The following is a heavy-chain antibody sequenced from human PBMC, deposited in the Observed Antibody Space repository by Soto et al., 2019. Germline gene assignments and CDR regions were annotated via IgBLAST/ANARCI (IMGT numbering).Heavy chain of an antibody. Sequence: QLQLQESGPGLVQPSETLSLTCTVSGGSISSSSYYWGWIRPPPGKGLEWIGSIYYSGSTYYNPSLKSRVTIAEDTSKNQFSLKLISVTAADTAVYYSARHADGSWSYYNFYYIDYWGQGNLVTVSS. V-gene: IGHV4-39*01. J-gene: IGHJ4*02. D-gene: IGHD3-10*01. CDR1: GGSISSSSYY. CDR2: IYYSGST. CDR3: ARHADGSWSYYNFYYIDY.